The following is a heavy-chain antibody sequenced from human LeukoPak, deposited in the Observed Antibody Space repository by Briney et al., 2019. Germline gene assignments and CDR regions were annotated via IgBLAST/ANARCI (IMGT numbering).Heavy chain of an antibody. D-gene: IGHD2-15*01. CDR1: GFNLNTYG. V-gene: IGHV3-30*18. CDR3: AKDWGDLCSGGRCFPSYFYDS. CDR2: ISYDGSKE. Sequence: GTSLRLSCAASGFNLNTYGMHWVRQAPGKGLDWLTVISYDGSKEFYVDSLKGPLSISRDDSKNTLYLQMNSQRAEDTAVYYCAKDWGDLCSGGRCFPSYFYDSWGQGTLVTVSS. J-gene: IGHJ4*02.